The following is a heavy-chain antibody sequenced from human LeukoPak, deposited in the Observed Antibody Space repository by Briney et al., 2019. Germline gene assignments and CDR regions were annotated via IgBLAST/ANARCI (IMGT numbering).Heavy chain of an antibody. CDR3: ARVGGSSSWYQPPWFDP. CDR2: IKQDGSEK. CDR1: GFTFSSYW. D-gene: IGHD6-13*01. Sequence: PGGSLRLSCAASGFTFSSYWMSWVRQAPGKGLEWVANIKQDGSEKYYVDSVKGRFTISRDNAKNSLYLQMNSLRAEDTAVYYCARVGGSSSWYQPPWFDPWGQGTLVTVSS. J-gene: IGHJ5*02. V-gene: IGHV3-7*01.